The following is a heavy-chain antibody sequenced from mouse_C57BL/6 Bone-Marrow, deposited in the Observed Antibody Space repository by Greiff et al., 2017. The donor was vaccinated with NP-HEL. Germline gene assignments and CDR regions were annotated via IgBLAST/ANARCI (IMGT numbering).Heavy chain of an antibody. Sequence: QVQLQQPGAELVKPGASVKMSCKASGYTFTSYWITWVKQRPGQGLEWIGDIYPGSGSTNYNEKFKSKATLTVDTSSSTAYMQLSSLTSEDSSVCYCARWGGDDYDGAYWGPGTLVTVSA. CDR2: IYPGSGST. V-gene: IGHV1-55*01. CDR3: ARWGGDDYDGAY. CDR1: GYTFTSYW. J-gene: IGHJ3*01. D-gene: IGHD2-4*01.